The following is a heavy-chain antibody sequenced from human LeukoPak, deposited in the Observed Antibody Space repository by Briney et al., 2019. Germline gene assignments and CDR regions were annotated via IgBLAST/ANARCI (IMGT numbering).Heavy chain of an antibody. CDR2: INPSGGST. J-gene: IGHJ5*02. Sequence: ASVKVSCKASGYTFTNYHLHWVRQAPGQGLEWMGIINPSGGSTGYAQKFQGRVTMTRDTSTSTVYMELSSLRSEDTAVYYCARTVTTGYNWFDPWGQGTLVTVSS. CDR1: GYTFTNYH. V-gene: IGHV1-46*03. CDR3: ARTVTTGYNWFDP. D-gene: IGHD4-11*01.